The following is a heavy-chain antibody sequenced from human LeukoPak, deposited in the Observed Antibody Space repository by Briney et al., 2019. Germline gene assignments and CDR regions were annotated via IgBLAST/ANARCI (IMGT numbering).Heavy chain of an antibody. Sequence: SETLSLTCTVSGGSISSSSYYWGWIRQPPGKGLEWIGSIYYSGSTHYNPSLKSRVTISVDTSKNQFSLKLSSVTAADTAVYYCASRYYYDSSGYYGVRYYFDYWGQGTLVTVSS. CDR3: ASRYYYDSSGYYGVRYYFDY. CDR2: IYYSGST. V-gene: IGHV4-39*01. D-gene: IGHD3-22*01. CDR1: GGSISSSSYY. J-gene: IGHJ4*02.